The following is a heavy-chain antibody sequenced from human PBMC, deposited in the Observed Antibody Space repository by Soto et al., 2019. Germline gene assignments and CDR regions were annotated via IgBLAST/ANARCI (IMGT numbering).Heavy chain of an antibody. CDR1: GFTFSSNA. V-gene: IGHV3-23*01. CDR3: AKSLNINWKNWFDP. Sequence: EVQLLESGGGLVQPGGSLRLSCAASGFTFSSNAMNWVRQAPGKGLEWVSVISDTGGRIYYADSVKGRFTIPRDNYKNTLYLEMNSLRVEDTAVYYCAKSLNINWKNWFDPWGQGTLVTVSS. D-gene: IGHD1-1*01. J-gene: IGHJ5*02. CDR2: ISDTGGRI.